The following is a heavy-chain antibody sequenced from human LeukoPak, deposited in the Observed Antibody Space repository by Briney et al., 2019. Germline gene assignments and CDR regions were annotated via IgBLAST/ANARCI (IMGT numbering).Heavy chain of an antibody. Sequence: SETLSLTCTVSGGSISSSSYYWGWIRQPPGKGLEWIGSIYYSGSTNYNPSLKSRVTISVDKSKNQFSLKLSSVTAADTAVYYCARDGSSWYPGWFDPWGQGTLVTVSS. CDR1: GGSISSSSYY. V-gene: IGHV4-39*07. CDR2: IYYSGST. D-gene: IGHD6-13*01. J-gene: IGHJ5*02. CDR3: ARDGSSWYPGWFDP.